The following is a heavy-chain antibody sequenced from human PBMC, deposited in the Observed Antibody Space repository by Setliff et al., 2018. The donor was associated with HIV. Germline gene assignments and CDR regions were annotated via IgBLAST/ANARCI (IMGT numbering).Heavy chain of an antibody. V-gene: IGHV5-51*01. CDR2: IFPGDSDT. CDR3: ARAVREKVFRFLEWPAYYDS. J-gene: IGHJ4*02. Sequence: GESLKISCKGSGYYFTTFWIAWVRQMPGKSLDWLGIIFPGDSDTRYNPSFQGQVTISADKSISTAYLQWSTLKASDTAMYYCARAVREKVFRFLEWPAYYDSWGQGTLVTVSS. CDR1: GYYFTTFW. D-gene: IGHD3-3*01.